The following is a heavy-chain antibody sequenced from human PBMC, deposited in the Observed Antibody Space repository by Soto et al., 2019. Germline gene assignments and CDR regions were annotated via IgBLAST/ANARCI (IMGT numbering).Heavy chain of an antibody. CDR2: IYYSGST. Sequence: SESLALTCAVSSGSMKSGGDYWSWIHQHPGKGLEWIGYIYYSGSTYYNPSLKSRVTISVDTSKNQFSLKLSSVTAADTAVYYCARADYGSGSYYVDYYYYYGMDVWGQGTTVTVSS. D-gene: IGHD3-10*01. V-gene: IGHV4-31*11. CDR1: SGSMKSGGDY. J-gene: IGHJ6*02. CDR3: ARADYGSGSYYVDYYYYYGMDV.